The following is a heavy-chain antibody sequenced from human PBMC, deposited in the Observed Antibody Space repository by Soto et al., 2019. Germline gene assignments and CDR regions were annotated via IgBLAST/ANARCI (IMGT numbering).Heavy chain of an antibody. Sequence: QVQLQESGPGLVKPSETLSLTCTVSGGSISSYYWSWIRQPPGKGLEWIGYIYYSGSTNYNPSLKSRVTISVDTSKNQFSLKLSSVTAADTAVYYCARGDYDILTGPAPFDYWGQGTLVTVSS. CDR3: ARGDYDILTGPAPFDY. CDR1: GGSISSYY. J-gene: IGHJ4*02. D-gene: IGHD3-9*01. V-gene: IGHV4-59*01. CDR2: IYYSGST.